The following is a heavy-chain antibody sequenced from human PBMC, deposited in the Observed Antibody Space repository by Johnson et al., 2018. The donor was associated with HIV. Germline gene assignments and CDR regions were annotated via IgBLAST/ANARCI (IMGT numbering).Heavy chain of an antibody. J-gene: IGHJ3*02. V-gene: IGHV3-43D*03. Sequence: VQLVESGGGLVQPGRSLRLSCAASGFTFDDYAMHWVRQAPGKGLEWVSLISWDGGSSHYADSVQGRFTISRDNAKNSLYLQMNSLRAEDTAVYYCARDSYNFWSGYPDAFDIWGQGTMVTVSS. D-gene: IGHD3-3*01. CDR1: GFTFDDYA. CDR2: ISWDGGSS. CDR3: ARDSYNFWSGYPDAFDI.